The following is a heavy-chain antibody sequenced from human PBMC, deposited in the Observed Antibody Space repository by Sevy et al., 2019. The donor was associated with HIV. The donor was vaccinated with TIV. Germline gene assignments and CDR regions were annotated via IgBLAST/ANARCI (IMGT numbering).Heavy chain of an antibody. CDR3: LGYCSPNYCRFAY. V-gene: IGHV3-30*03. D-gene: IGHD2-15*01. CDR1: GLTFRTYA. CDR2: SLYDDMNT. J-gene: IGHJ4*02. Sequence: GGSLRLSCSVSGLTFRTYAMHWVRQAPGKGLEWVAVSLYDDMNTDYADSVKGRFTISRDTSRNTLYLQMDSLRREDTAVYYCLGYCSPNYCRFAYWGQGTLVTVSS.